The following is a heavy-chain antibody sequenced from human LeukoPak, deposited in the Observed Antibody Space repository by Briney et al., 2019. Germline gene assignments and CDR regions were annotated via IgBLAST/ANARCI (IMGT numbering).Heavy chain of an antibody. CDR3: ARVMAARREDLNWFHP. J-gene: IGHJ5*02. CDR2: VCYSGNT. V-gene: IGHV4-39*07. CDR1: GGSISSSGSY. D-gene: IGHD6-6*01. Sequence: TSETLSLTCTVSGGSISSSGSYGGWIRQPPGKGLEWIGSVCYSGNTYNPSLKSRVTISVDTSKNQFSLNLTSVNAAHTAIYYCARVMAARREDLNWFHPWGQGTLVSVS.